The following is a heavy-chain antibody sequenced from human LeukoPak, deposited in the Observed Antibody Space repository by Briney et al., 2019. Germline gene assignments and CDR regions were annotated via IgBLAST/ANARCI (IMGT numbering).Heavy chain of an antibody. Sequence: GGSLRLSCAASGFTFTNFGLSWVRQAPGKGLEWVSAISGSGNSTYYADSVEGRFTISRDNSKNTLYLQMNSLRAEDTAVYYCAKDQRYDFWSGYYGFDYWGQGTLVTVSS. V-gene: IGHV3-23*01. D-gene: IGHD3-3*01. CDR1: GFTFTNFG. CDR3: AKDQRYDFWSGYYGFDY. J-gene: IGHJ4*02. CDR2: ISGSGNST.